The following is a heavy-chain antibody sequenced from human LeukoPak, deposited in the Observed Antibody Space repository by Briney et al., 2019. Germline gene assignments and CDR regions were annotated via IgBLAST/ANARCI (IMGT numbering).Heavy chain of an antibody. D-gene: IGHD1-26*01. CDR2: IFGSGGSP. CDR1: GFTFGSHA. CDR3: GKYLQTSVGANDY. Sequence: GGSLRLSCEASGFTFGSHAMYWVRQAPGKGLEWVAGIFGSGGSPHYADPVKGRFTISRDNSRNTVYLQIDSLRAEDTAVYYCGKYLQTSVGANDYWGQGTLVTVSS. J-gene: IGHJ4*02. V-gene: IGHV3-23*01.